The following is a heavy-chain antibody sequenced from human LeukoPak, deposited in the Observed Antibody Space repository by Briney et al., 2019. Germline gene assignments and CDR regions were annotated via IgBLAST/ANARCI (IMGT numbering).Heavy chain of an antibody. D-gene: IGHD6-13*01. Sequence: SETLSLTCTVSGGSIVSHYWNWIRQPAGRGLEWIGRFYASGTTNTSPSLKSRVTMSVDTSKNQFSLKLSSVTAADTAVYFCAKDSSTWGNLAGHFDSWGQGTLVTVSS. CDR3: AKDSSTWGNLAGHFDS. V-gene: IGHV4-4*07. CDR1: GGSIVSHY. J-gene: IGHJ4*02. CDR2: FYASGTT.